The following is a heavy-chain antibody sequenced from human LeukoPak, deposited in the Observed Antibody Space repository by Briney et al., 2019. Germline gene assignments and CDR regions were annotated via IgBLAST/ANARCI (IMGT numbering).Heavy chain of an antibody. V-gene: IGHV3-53*01. J-gene: IGHJ6*03. D-gene: IGHD1-26*01. CDR2: IYSGGST. CDR3: ARDPYSGNYGNYYYYYMDV. CDR1: GFTVSSNY. Sequence: GGSLRLSCAASGFTVSSNYMNWVRQAPGKGLEWVSVIYSGGSTYYADSVKGRFTISRDNAKNSLFLQMNNLSPDDTAVYFCARDPYSGNYGNYYYYYMDVWGKGTTVTISS.